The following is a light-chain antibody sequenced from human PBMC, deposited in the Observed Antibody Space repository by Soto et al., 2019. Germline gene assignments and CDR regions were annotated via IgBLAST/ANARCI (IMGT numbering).Light chain of an antibody. CDR2: DAS. V-gene: IGKV3-11*01. Sequence: EIVLTQSPATLSVSPGERATLSSRASQSVTTYLAWYQQKPGQAPRLLIYDASNRATGIPARFSGSGSGTDFTLTISSLEPEDFAVYYCQHRSNWPLTFGGGTKVDIK. CDR1: QSVTTY. J-gene: IGKJ4*01. CDR3: QHRSNWPLT.